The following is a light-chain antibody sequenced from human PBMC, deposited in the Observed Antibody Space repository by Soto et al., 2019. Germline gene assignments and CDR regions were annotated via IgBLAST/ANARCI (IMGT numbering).Light chain of an antibody. J-gene: IGKJ1*01. CDR2: GAS. CDR3: QQYSIWRT. V-gene: IGKV3-15*01. CDR1: ESVSTN. Sequence: EIEMTQSPATLSLAPGERVTLSCRVSESVSTNLAWYQQKAGQAPRLLIYGASTSATGIPARFSGSGSGTKFTLTISGPQSEDFAVYYCQQYSIWRTFGQGTKVEIK.